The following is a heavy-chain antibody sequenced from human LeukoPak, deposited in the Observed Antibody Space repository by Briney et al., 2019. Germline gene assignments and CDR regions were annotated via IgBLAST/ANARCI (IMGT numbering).Heavy chain of an antibody. D-gene: IGHD6-19*01. J-gene: IGHJ5*02. CDR1: GYTFTSYA. CDR3: ARAVVAVVSGWFDP. CDR2: INTNTGNP. V-gene: IGHV7-4-1*02. Sequence: ASVKVSCKASGYTFTSYAMNWVRQAPGQGLEWTGWINTNTGNPTYAQGFTGRFVFSLDTSVSTAYLQISSLKAEDTAVYYCARAVVAVVSGWFDPWGQGTLVTVSS.